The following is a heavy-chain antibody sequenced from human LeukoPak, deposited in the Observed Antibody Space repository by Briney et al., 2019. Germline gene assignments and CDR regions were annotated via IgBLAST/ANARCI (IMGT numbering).Heavy chain of an antibody. V-gene: IGHV5-51*01. Sequence: GESLKISCKGSGYSFTSYWIGWVRQMPGKGLEWMGIIYHGDSDTRYSPSFQGQVTLSADKSISTAYLQWSSLKASDTAIYYCARVRRSSGWFGGYWGQGTLVTVSS. J-gene: IGHJ4*02. CDR3: ARVRRSSGWFGGY. D-gene: IGHD6-19*01. CDR2: IYHGDSDT. CDR1: GYSFTSYW.